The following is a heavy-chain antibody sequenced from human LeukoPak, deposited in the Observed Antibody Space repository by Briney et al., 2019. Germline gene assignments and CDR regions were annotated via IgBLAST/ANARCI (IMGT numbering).Heavy chain of an antibody. D-gene: IGHD5-24*01. CDR1: GGSISSSNW. CDR3: ARDHMAAGFDY. J-gene: IGHJ4*02. Sequence: PSGTLSLTCAVSGGSISSSNWWSWVRPPPGKGLEWIGSIYYSGSTYYNPSLKSRVTISVDTSKNQFSLKLTSVTAADTAVYYCARDHMAAGFDYWGQGTLVTASS. V-gene: IGHV4-4*02. CDR2: IYYSGST.